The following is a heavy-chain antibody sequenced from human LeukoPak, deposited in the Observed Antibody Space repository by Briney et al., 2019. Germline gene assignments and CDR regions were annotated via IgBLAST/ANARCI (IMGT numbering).Heavy chain of an antibody. J-gene: IGHJ4*02. D-gene: IGHD3-9*01. CDR2: ISSSSSTI. Sequence: GGSLRLSSAASGFTFSSYSMNWVRQAPGKGLEWVSYISSSSSTIYYADSVKGRFTISRDNAKNSLYLQMNSLRAEDTAVYYCARDPLRYFDWLFYDYWGQGTLVTVSS. V-gene: IGHV3-48*04. CDR1: GFTFSSYS. CDR3: ARDPLRYFDWLFYDY.